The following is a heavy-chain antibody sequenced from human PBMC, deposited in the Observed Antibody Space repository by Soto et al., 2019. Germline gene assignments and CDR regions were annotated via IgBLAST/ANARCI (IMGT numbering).Heavy chain of an antibody. CDR3: ARYGGNSV. D-gene: IGHD4-17*01. Sequence: EVQLVESGGGLTQPGGSLRLSCAVSGFTVSSNHVTWVRQATGKGLQWVSAIYNDGSTYYADSVKGRFTISRDNSKNTVFLQMNSLRAEDTAVYYCARYGGNSVWGQGTLVTVSS. CDR2: IYNDGST. CDR1: GFTVSSNH. J-gene: IGHJ4*02. V-gene: IGHV3-53*01.